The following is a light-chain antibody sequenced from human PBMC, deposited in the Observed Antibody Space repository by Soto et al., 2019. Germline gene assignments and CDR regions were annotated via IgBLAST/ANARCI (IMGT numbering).Light chain of an antibody. Sequence: DIQMTQSPSSLSASVGDRVTITCRASQSISTYLNWYQQKPGTVPEPLIYSASTLQSGVPSRFSGSGSGTDFTLTISSLQAADSATYYCQQSYSTPWTFGQGTRVEVK. CDR2: SAS. CDR3: QQSYSTPWT. CDR1: QSISTY. J-gene: IGKJ1*01. V-gene: IGKV1-39*01.